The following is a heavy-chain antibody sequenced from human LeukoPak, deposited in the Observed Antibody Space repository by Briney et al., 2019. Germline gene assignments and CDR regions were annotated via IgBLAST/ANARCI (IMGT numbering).Heavy chain of an antibody. J-gene: IGHJ3*02. CDR1: GGSISSGGYY. Sequence: SETLSLTCTVSGGSISSGGYYWSWIRQPPGKSLEWIGYIYHSGSTYYNPSLKSRVTISADRSKNQFSLKLSSVTAADTAVYYCARGGPPEDIVVVPAAKPRAFDIWGQGTMVTVSS. CDR2: IYHSGST. V-gene: IGHV4-30-2*01. CDR3: ARGGPPEDIVVVPAAKPRAFDI. D-gene: IGHD2-2*01.